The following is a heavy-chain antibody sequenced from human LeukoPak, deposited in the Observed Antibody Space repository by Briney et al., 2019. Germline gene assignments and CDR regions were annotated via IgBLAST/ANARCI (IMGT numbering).Heavy chain of an antibody. J-gene: IGHJ5*02. CDR3: ARGDYSDYVANWFEP. D-gene: IGHD4-11*01. CDR1: GGSISSHNYY. V-gene: IGHV4-39*01. CDR2: IYSSGST. Sequence: SETLSLTCTVSGGSISSHNYYWGWIRQPPGKGLEWIGSIYSSGSTYYSPSLKSRVTISVDTSKNQFSLKLNSVTAADTAVYYCARGDYSDYVANWFEPWGQGTLVTVSS.